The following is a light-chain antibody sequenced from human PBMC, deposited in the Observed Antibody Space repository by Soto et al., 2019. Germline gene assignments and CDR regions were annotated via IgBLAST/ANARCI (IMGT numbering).Light chain of an antibody. CDR2: KAS. J-gene: IGKJ4*01. Sequence: GDRVTITCRARQNINRWLAWYQQRPGKAPNLLIYKASTLEVGVPSRFSGSASGTEFTLTISSLQPDDFAVYFCLQYNVYPLSFGGGTKVEIK. V-gene: IGKV1-5*03. CDR3: LQYNVYPLS. CDR1: QNINRW.